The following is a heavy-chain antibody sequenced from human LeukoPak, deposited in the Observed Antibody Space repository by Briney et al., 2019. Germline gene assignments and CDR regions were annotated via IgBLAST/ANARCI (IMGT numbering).Heavy chain of an antibody. D-gene: IGHD2-15*01. Sequence: ASVKVSCKASGYPFGSYGISWVRQAPGQGLEWMGWNSGYNGNTKYAQKFQGRVTMTTDTSTSTAYMELRSLRSDDTAVYYCARDHGGKVDRYFDLWGRGTLVTVSS. V-gene: IGHV1-18*01. CDR3: ARDHGGKVDRYFDL. CDR1: GYPFGSYG. J-gene: IGHJ2*01. CDR2: NSGYNGNT.